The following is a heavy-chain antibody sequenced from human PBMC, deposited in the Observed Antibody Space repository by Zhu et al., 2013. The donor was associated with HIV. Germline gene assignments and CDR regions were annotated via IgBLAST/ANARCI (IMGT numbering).Heavy chain of an antibody. D-gene: IGHD3-22*01. V-gene: IGHV1-2*02. CDR1: GYTFNDYY. J-gene: IGHJ4*02. Sequence: QVQLVQSGAEVRKPGASVKVSCKASGYTFNDYYMHWVRQVSGQRLEWMGWINPKSGGTNYAQKFQGRVTMTTDTSISTAYMELGRLRYDDTAVYYCARPEGYDNSGYVYWGQGTLVTVSS. CDR2: INPKSGGT. CDR3: ARPEGYDNSGYVY.